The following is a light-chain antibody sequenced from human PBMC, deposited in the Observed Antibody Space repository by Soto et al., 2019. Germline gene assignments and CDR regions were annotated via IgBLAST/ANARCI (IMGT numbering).Light chain of an antibody. Sequence: QSALTQPASVSGSPGQSITISCTGTSSDVGYYDYVSWYQQHPDKAPKLMIYEVSNRPSGVSNRFSGSKSGNTASLTISGLQAEDEADYYCSSYTTSSTYVFGTGTKVTLL. CDR1: SSDVGYYDY. CDR2: EVS. V-gene: IGLV2-14*01. CDR3: SSYTTSSTYV. J-gene: IGLJ1*01.